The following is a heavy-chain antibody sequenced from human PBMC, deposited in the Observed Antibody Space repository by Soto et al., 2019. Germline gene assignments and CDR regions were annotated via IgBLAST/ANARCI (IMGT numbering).Heavy chain of an antibody. Sequence: ASVKVSCKASGYTFTSYAMHWVRQAPGQRLEWMGWINAANCNTKYSQKFQGRVTITRDTSASTAYMELSSLRSEDTAVYYCARVGYCSGGSCYLNWFDPWAQGTLVTVSS. CDR2: INAANCNT. D-gene: IGHD2-15*01. CDR1: GYTFTSYA. J-gene: IGHJ5*02. CDR3: ARVGYCSGGSCYLNWFDP. V-gene: IGHV1-3*01.